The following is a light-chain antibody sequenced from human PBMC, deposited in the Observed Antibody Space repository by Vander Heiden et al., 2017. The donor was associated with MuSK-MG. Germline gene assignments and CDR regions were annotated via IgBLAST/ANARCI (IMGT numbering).Light chain of an antibody. CDR2: EVS. V-gene: IGLV2-14*01. CDR1: SSDVGGYKY. CDR3: SSYTSSGTRV. J-gene: IGLJ3*02. Sequence: QSALTQPASVSGSPGQSIPISCTGTSSDVGGYKYVSWYQQHPGKAPKLMIYEVSNRPSGVSNRFSGSKSGNTASLTISGLQTEDEADYYCSSYTSSGTRVFGGGTKLTVL.